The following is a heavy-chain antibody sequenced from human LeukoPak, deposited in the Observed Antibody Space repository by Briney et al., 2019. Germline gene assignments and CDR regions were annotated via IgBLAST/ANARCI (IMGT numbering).Heavy chain of an antibody. D-gene: IGHD4-17*01. V-gene: IGHV3-21*01. CDR1: GFTFSNYS. J-gene: IGHJ4*02. Sequence: PGGSLRLSCAASGFTFSNYSMNWVRQAPGKGLEWVSSISSSSSYIYYADSVKGRFTISRDNAKNSLYLQMNSLRAEDTAVYYCARPRDIDYGDYEVDYWGQGTLVTVSS. CDR3: ARPRDIDYGDYEVDY. CDR2: ISSSSSYI.